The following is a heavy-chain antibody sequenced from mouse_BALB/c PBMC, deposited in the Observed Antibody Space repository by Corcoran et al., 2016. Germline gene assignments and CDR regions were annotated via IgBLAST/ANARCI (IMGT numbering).Heavy chain of an antibody. V-gene: IGHV9-3-1*01. D-gene: IGHD1-1*01. CDR1: GYTLTNYG. CDR3: ARYGNFYAMDY. Sequence: QIQLVQSGTELKKPGETVKICCKASGYTLTNYGMNWVKQAPGKGIKGMGWINTYTGEPTYADDFKGRFAFSLETSASTAYLQINNLKNEDTATYFCARYGNFYAMDYWGQGTSVTVSS. J-gene: IGHJ4*01. CDR2: INTYTGEP.